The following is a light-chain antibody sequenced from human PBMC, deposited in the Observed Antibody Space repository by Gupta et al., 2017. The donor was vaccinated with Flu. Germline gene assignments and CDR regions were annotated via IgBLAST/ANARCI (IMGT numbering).Light chain of an antibody. CDR2: AAS. CDR3: QQTYVSLTWT. CDR1: QSITNF. J-gene: IGKJ1*01. V-gene: IGKV1-39*01. Sequence: DRVTITCRASQSITNFLNWYQQKPGNAPKLLIYAASTLQNGVPPRFSGSGSGTNFTLTIFSLQPEDFATYYCQQTYVSLTWTFGQGTKVEVK.